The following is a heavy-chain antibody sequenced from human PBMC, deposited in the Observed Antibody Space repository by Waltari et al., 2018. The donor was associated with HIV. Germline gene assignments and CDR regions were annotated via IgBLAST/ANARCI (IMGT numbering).Heavy chain of an antibody. D-gene: IGHD2-15*01. CDR2: DKSKTEPGTIP. V-gene: IGHV3-15*01. CDR1: GFPFHNPW. J-gene: IGHJ6*02. CDR3: TTRSRPSYYFGLDV. Sequence: EVQLVESGGGVVKPGESLRLSCGASGFPFHNPWMTWVRQAPGNGPEWVGRDKSKTEPGTIPVYGTPVKDRFIISRDDSKNTLYLQINSLKIEDTAVYYCTTRSRPSYYFGLDVWSQGTTVTVSS.